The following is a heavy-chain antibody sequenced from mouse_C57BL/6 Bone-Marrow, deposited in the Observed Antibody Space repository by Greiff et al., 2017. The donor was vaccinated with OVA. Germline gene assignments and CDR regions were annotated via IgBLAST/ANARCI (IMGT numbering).Heavy chain of an antibody. V-gene: IGHV1-64*01. CDR2: IHPNSGST. CDR1: GYTFTSYW. Sequence: VQLQQSGAELVKPGASVKLSCKASGYTFTSYWMHWVKQRPGQGLEWIGMIHPNSGSTNYNEKFKSKATLTVDKSSSTAYMQLSSLTSEDSAVYYCASSLYYYAMDYWGQGTSVTVSS. CDR3: ASSLYYYAMDY. D-gene: IGHD1-1*02. J-gene: IGHJ4*01.